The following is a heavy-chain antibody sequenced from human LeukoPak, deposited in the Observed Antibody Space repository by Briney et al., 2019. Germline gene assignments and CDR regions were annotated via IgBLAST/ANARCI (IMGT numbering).Heavy chain of an antibody. CDR2: IKQDGSEK. V-gene: IGHV3-7*01. CDR3: AKKLATAGSYYYTMDV. CDR1: GFTFSIYW. D-gene: IGHD6-13*01. Sequence: GGSLRLSCAASGFTFSIYWMSWVRQAPGKGLEWVANIKQDGSEKYYVDSVKGRFTISRDNSKDTLYLQMNSLRGEDTAMYYCAKKLATAGSYYYTMDVWGQGTTVTVSS. J-gene: IGHJ6*02.